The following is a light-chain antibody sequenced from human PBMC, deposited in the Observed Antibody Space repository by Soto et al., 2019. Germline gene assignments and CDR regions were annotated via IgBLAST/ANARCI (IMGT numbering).Light chain of an antibody. CDR2: GAS. V-gene: IGKV3-20*01. CDR3: QQYERSPTT. CDR1: QSVSSTY. Sequence: EIVLTQSPGTLSLSPGERATLSCRASQSVSSTYLAWYQQKPGQAPSLLIYGASRRATGIPDRFSGSGSGTNFALTISLLEPEHFAVYYCQQYERSPTTFGGGTKVEIK. J-gene: IGKJ4*01.